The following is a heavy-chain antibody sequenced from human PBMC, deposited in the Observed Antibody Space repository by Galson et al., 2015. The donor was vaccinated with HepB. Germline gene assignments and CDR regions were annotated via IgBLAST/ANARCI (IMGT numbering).Heavy chain of an antibody. J-gene: IGHJ6*03. CDR3: ARGADCSSTSCYTYYYYMDV. V-gene: IGHV3-74*01. CDR1: GFTFSSYW. CDR2: INSDGSST. Sequence: SLRLSCAASGFTFSSYWMHWVRQAPGKGLVWVSRINSDGSSTSYADSVKGRFTISRDNAKNTLYLQMNSLRAEDTAVYYCARGADCSSTSCYTYYYYMDVWGKGTTVTVSS. D-gene: IGHD2-2*02.